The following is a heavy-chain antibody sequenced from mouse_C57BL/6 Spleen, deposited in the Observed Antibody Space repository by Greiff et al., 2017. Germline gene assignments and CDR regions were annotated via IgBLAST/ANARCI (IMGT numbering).Heavy chain of an antibody. Sequence: QVQLQQPGTELVKPGASVKLSCKASGYTFTSYWMHWVKQRPGQGLEWIGNINPSNGGTNYNEKFKSKATLTVDKSSSTAYMQLSSLTSEDSAVYYCARYGGYDLRSPYYAMDDWGQGTSVTVSS. CDR1: GYTFTSYW. D-gene: IGHD2-3*01. CDR2: INPSNGGT. J-gene: IGHJ4*01. V-gene: IGHV1-53*01. CDR3: ARYGGYDLRSPYYAMDD.